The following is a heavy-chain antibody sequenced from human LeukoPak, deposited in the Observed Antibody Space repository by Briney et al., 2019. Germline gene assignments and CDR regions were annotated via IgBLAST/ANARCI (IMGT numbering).Heavy chain of an antibody. CDR2: MNPNSGNT. J-gene: IGHJ5*02. V-gene: IGHV1-8*01. Sequence: GASVKVSCKASGYTFTSYDINWVRQATGQGLEWMGWMNPNSGNTGYAQKFQGRVTMTRNTSISTAYMELSSLRSEDTAVYYCARGRRTYCGGDRFSFDPWGQGTLVTVSS. D-gene: IGHD2-21*02. CDR3: ARGRRTYCGGDRFSFDP. CDR1: GYTFTSYD.